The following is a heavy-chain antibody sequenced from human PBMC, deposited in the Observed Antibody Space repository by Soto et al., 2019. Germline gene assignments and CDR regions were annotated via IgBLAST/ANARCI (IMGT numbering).Heavy chain of an antibody. CDR1: GVVLRNYA. CDR3: ARDRWGSYSFDS. V-gene: IGHV1-69*01. D-gene: IGHD1-26*01. Sequence: QLQLVQSGAEVKKPASSVEVSCKASGVVLRNYAINWVRQAPGQGLEWMGGILPVFGTADYPQKFQGRVTITADESTTTAYMELTSLKTEDTAVYFCARDRWGSYSFDSWGQGTLVTVAS. J-gene: IGHJ5*01. CDR2: ILPVFGTA.